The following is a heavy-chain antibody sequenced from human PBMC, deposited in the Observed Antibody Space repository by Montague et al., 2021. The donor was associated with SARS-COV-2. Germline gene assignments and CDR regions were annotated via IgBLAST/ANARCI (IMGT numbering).Heavy chain of an antibody. CDR2: IYYTGNT. CDR3: ARLKRYFDSSGSPSAFDF. D-gene: IGHD3-22*01. J-gene: IGHJ3*01. CDR1: GGSITNNIDY. V-gene: IGHV4-39*02. Sequence: SETLSLTCTVSGGSITNNIDYWAWIRQPPGKGLEWIGSIYYTGNTYYNPSLKSRVTISVVTSKNHFTLKLSSVTAAETAVYYFARLKRYFDSSGSPSAFDFWGQGKKVTVSS.